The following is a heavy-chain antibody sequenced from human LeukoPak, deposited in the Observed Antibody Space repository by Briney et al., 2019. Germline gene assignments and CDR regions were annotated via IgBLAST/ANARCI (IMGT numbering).Heavy chain of an antibody. Sequence: SETLSLTCTVSGGSISSYYWSWIRQPPGKGLEWIGYIYYSGSTNYNPSLESRVTISVDTSKNQFSLKLSSVTAADTAVYYCARVGDSWGQGTLVTVSS. CDR3: ARVGDS. D-gene: IGHD3-16*01. CDR2: IYYSGST. V-gene: IGHV4-59*01. J-gene: IGHJ4*02. CDR1: GGSISSYY.